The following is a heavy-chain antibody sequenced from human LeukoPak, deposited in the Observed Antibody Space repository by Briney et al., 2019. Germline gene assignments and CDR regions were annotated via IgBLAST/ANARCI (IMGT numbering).Heavy chain of an antibody. J-gene: IGHJ6*02. V-gene: IGHV4-34*01. D-gene: IGHD3-22*01. Sequence: PSETLSLTCAVYGGSFSGYYWSWIRQPPGKGLEWIGEINHGGSTNYNPSLKSRVTISVDTSKDQFSLKLSSVTAADTAVYYCARGPAYYYYDSSGYYSGYYYYGMDVWGQGTTVTVSS. CDR2: INHGGST. CDR1: GGSFSGYY. CDR3: ARGPAYYYYDSSGYYSGYYYYGMDV.